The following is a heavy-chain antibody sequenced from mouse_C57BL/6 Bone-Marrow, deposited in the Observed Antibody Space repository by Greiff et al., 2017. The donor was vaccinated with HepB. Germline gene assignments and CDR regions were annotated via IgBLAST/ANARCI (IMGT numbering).Heavy chain of an antibody. J-gene: IGHJ1*03. CDR1: GFTFSDYY. Sequence: EVKLVESEGGLVQPGSSMKLSCTASGFTFSDYYMAWVRQVPEKGLEWVANINYDGSSTYYLDSLKSRFIISRDNAKNILYLQMSSLKSEDTATYYCARDRERWYFDVWGTGTTVTVSS. CDR2: INYDGSST. V-gene: IGHV5-16*01. CDR3: ARDRERWYFDV.